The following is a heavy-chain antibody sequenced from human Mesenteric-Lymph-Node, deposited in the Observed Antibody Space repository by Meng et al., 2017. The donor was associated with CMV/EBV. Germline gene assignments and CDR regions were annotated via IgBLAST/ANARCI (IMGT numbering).Heavy chain of an antibody. V-gene: IGHV1-2*02. CDR1: GYTFTGYY. J-gene: IGHJ4*02. CDR2: INPNSGGT. D-gene: IGHD1-26*01. Sequence: GESLKISCKASGYTFTGYYMHWVRQAPGQGLEWMGWINPNSGGTNYAQKFQGRVTMTRDTSISTAYMELSRLRSDDTAVYYCARDHSGSYSDYWGQGTLVTVSS. CDR3: ARDHSGSYSDY.